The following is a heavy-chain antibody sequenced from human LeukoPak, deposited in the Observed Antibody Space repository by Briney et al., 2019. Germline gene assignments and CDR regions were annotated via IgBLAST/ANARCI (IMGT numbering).Heavy chain of an antibody. CDR2: INPNSGGT. J-gene: IGHJ4*02. V-gene: IGHV1-2*02. D-gene: IGHD6-19*01. Sequence: VASVKVSCKTSGYTFTGYFMHWVRQAPGQGLEWMGWINPNSGGTNYAQKFQGRVTMTRDTSISTAYMDLSRLRSDDTAVYYCARSVTWPQWLAPHFDYWGQGTLVTVSS. CDR1: GYTFTGYF. CDR3: ARSVTWPQWLAPHFDY.